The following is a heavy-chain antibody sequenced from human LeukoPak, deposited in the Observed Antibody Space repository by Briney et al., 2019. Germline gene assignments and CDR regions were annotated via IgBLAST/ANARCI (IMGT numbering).Heavy chain of an antibody. CDR2: ISPYSRNT. J-gene: IGHJ4*02. D-gene: IGHD3-22*01. V-gene: IGHV1-18*01. CDR3: ARDKVPYYYDSTGYAADY. CDR1: GYTFRSYG. Sequence: GASVKVSCKASGYTFRSYGINWVRQAPGQGLEWMGWISPYSRNTNYAQKFQGRATMTTDTSTSAAYMELGSLRFDDTAVYYCARDKVPYYYDSTGYAADYWGQGTLVTVSS.